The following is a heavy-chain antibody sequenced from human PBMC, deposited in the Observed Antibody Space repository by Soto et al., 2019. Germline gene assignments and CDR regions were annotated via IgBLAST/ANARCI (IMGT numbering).Heavy chain of an antibody. Sequence: SETLSLTCTVSGGSISSGDYYWSWIRQPPGKGLEWIGYIYYSGSTYYNPSLKSRVTISVDTSKSQFSLKLSSVTAADTAVYYCASNTYGYLFYDYWGQGALVTVSS. CDR1: GGSISSGDYY. J-gene: IGHJ4*02. V-gene: IGHV4-30-4*01. CDR2: IYYSGST. D-gene: IGHD5-18*01. CDR3: ASNTYGYLFYDY.